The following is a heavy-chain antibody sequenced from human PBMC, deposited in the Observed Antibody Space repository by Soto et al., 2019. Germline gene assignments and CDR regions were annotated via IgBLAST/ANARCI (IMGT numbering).Heavy chain of an antibody. CDR2: ISYDGSYK. D-gene: IGHD3-22*01. Sequence: GGSLRLSCAGSGFTFSNYGIHWVRQAPGKGLEWVAVISYDGSYKYYTDSVKCRFTISRDNSKNTLFLQMNSLRSEDTAVYYCAKDLALGYSTGYYGMDVWGQGTTVTVSS. V-gene: IGHV3-30*18. CDR1: GFTFSNYG. J-gene: IGHJ6*02. CDR3: AKDLALGYSTGYYGMDV.